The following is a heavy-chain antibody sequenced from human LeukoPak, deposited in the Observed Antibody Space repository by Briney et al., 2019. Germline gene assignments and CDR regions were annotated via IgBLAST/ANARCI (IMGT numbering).Heavy chain of an antibody. CDR2: ISAYNGNT. CDR1: GYTFTSYG. CDR3: ARDRCSSTSCYWGGEYYFDY. Sequence: ASVKVSCKASGYTFTSYGISWVRRAPGQGLGWMGWISAYNGNTNYAQKLQGRVTMTTDTSTSTAYMELRSLRSDDTAVYYCARDRCSSTSCYWGGEYYFDYWGQGTLVTVSS. D-gene: IGHD2-2*01. V-gene: IGHV1-18*01. J-gene: IGHJ4*02.